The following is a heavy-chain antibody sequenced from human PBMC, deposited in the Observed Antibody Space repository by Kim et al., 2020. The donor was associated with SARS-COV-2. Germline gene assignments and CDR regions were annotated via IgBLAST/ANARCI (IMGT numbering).Heavy chain of an antibody. CDR3: ASDYYMAAAGTPGGY. CDR1: GFTFSSYA. V-gene: IGHV3-30-3*01. CDR2: ISYDGSNK. D-gene: IGHD6-13*01. Sequence: GGSLRLSCAASGFTFSSYAMHWVRQAPGKGLEWVAVISYDGSNKYYADSVKGRFTISRDNSKNTLYLQMNSLRAEDTAVYYCASDYYMAAAGTPGGYWG. J-gene: IGHJ4*01.